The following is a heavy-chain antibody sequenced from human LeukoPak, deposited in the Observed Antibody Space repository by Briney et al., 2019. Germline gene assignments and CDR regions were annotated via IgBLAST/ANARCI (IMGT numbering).Heavy chain of an antibody. CDR3: ARCAMVRGVIGPDDY. D-gene: IGHD3-10*01. CDR2: IYPGDSDT. V-gene: IGHV5-51*01. CDR1: GYSFTSYW. J-gene: IGHJ4*02. Sequence: GESLKISCKGSGYSFTSYWIGWVRQMPGKGLEWMGIIYPGDSDTRYSPSFQGQVTISADKSISTAYLQWSSLKASDTAMYYCARCAMVRGVIGPDDYWGQGTLVTVSS.